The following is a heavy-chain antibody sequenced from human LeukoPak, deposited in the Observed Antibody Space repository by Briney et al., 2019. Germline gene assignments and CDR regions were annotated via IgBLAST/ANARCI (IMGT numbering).Heavy chain of an antibody. D-gene: IGHD6-13*01. J-gene: IGHJ4*02. CDR1: GFTFDDYA. CDR2: ISGSGGST. CDR3: AKYSSSWYYLDY. V-gene: IGHV3-23*01. Sequence: GGSLRLSCAASGFTFDDYAMHWIRQAPGKGLEWVSAISGSGGSTYYADSVKGRFTISRDNSKNTLYLQMNSLRAEDTAVYYCAKYSSSWYYLDYWGQGTLVTVSS.